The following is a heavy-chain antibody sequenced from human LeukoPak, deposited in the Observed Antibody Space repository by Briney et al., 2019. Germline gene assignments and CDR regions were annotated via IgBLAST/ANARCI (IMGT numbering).Heavy chain of an antibody. Sequence: PSETLSLTCAVYLGSFSGYYWSSIRQPPGKGLEWIGEINHSGSTNYNPSLKSRVTISVDTSKNQFSLKLSSVTAADTAVYYCARGPIGRIWGQGTMVTLSS. V-gene: IGHV4-34*01. CDR3: ARGPIGRI. J-gene: IGHJ3*02. CDR1: LGSFSGYY. CDR2: INHSGST. D-gene: IGHD3-10*01.